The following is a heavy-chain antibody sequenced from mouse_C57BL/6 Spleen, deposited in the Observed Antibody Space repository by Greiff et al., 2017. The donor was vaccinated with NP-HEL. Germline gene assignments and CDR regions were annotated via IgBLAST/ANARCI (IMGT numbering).Heavy chain of an antibody. CDR3: ASGEAY. Sequence: VQLQQSGAELVRPGASVKLSCKASGYTFTDYYIDWVKQRPGQGLEWIARIYPGSDNTYYNEKFKGRATLTAEKSSSTAYMQLSSLTSEDSAVYFCASGEAYWGQGTLVTVSA. V-gene: IGHV1-76*01. CDR2: IYPGSDNT. CDR1: GYTFTDYY. J-gene: IGHJ3*01.